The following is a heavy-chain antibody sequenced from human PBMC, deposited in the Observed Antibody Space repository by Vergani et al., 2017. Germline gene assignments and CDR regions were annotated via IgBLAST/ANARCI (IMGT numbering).Heavy chain of an antibody. CDR2: IIPIFGTA. CDR1: GGTFSSYA. D-gene: IGHD1-1*01. V-gene: IGHV1-69*01. Sequence: QVQLVQSGAEVKKPGSSVKVSCKASGGTFSSYAISWVRQAPGQGLEWMGGIIPIFGTANYAQKFQGRVTITADESTSTAYMELSSLRSEDTAVYYWARGYNWNDVGDYYYMDVWGKGTTVTVSS. J-gene: IGHJ6*03. CDR3: ARGYNWNDVGDYYYMDV.